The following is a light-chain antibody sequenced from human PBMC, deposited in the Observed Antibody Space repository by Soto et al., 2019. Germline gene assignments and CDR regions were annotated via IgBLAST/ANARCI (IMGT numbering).Light chain of an antibody. V-gene: IGKV3-15*01. J-gene: IGKJ1*01. Sequence: EIVMTHSPASLSFAPVERATLSCRASQNVNSNLAWYQQKPGQAPRFLIYDASTRATGIPARFSGSGSGTEFTLTISSLQSEDFAVYYCHHYNNWPRTFGQGTKVDIK. CDR1: QNVNSN. CDR3: HHYNNWPRT. CDR2: DAS.